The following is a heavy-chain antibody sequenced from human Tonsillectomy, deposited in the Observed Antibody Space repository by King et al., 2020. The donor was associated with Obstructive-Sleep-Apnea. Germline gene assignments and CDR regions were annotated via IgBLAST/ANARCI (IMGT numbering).Heavy chain of an antibody. CDR1: GFTFDDYG. J-gene: IGHJ3*02. D-gene: IGHD3-10*01. Sequence: VQLVESGGGVVRPGGSLRLSCASSGFTFDDYGMSWVRQAPGKGLEWVSGINCNGGITGDADSVKGRFTISRDNAKNSLYLQMNRLRAEDTALYHCARSMRITMVRGVITVDAFDIWGQGTMVTVSS. CDR2: INCNGGIT. CDR3: ARSMRITMVRGVITVDAFDI. V-gene: IGHV3-20*01.